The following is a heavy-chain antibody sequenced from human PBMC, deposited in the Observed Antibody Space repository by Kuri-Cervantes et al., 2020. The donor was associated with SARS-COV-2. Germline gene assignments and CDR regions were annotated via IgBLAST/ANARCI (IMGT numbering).Heavy chain of an antibody. J-gene: IGHJ4*02. CDR1: GYTFTSYG. CDR2: INPNSGGT. CDR3: ARGQGWGLYARHGFDY. D-gene: IGHD2/OR15-2a*01. Sequence: ASVKVSCKASGYTFTSYGISWVRQAPGQGLEWMGWINPNSGGTNYAQKFQGRVTMTRDTSISTAYMELSRLRSDDTAVYYYARGQGWGLYARHGFDYWGQGTLVTVSS. V-gene: IGHV1-2*02.